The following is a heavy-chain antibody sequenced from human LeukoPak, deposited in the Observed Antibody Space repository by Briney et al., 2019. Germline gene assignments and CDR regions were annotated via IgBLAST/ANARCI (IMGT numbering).Heavy chain of an antibody. CDR1: GGSISSSSYY. D-gene: IGHD5-12*01. V-gene: IGHV4-39*07. Sequence: SETLSLTCTVSGGSISSSSYYWGWIRQPPGKGLEWIGSIYYSGSTYYNPSLKSRVTISVDTSKNQFSLKLSSVTAADTAVYYCARGRGVATDWGQGTLVTVSS. J-gene: IGHJ4*02. CDR2: IYYSGST. CDR3: ARGRGVATD.